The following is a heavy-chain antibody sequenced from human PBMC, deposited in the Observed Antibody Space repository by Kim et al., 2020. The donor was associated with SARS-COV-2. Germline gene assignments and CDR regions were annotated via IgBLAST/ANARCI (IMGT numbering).Heavy chain of an antibody. CDR2: INHSGST. D-gene: IGHD3-10*02. Sequence: SETLSLTCAVYGGSFSGYYWSWIRQPPGKGLEWIGEINHSGSTNYNPSLKSRVTISVDTSKNQFSLKLSSVTAADTAVYYCSRGDYYVTPGWFDPWGQGTLLTVSS. J-gene: IGHJ5*02. V-gene: IGHV4-34*01. CDR3: SRGDYYVTPGWFDP. CDR1: GGSFSGYY.